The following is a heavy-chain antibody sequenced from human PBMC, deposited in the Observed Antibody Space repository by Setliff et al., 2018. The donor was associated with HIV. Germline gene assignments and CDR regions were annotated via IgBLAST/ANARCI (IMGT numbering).Heavy chain of an antibody. CDR1: GFTFSTYS. J-gene: IGHJ3*01. Sequence: GGSLRLSCAASGFTFSTYSMNWIRQAPGKGLEWISSISSSGRTIKYADSVKGRFTISRDNAKRSLYLQMNSLRVEDTAVYYCARDIPPEYPGFDLWGQGTVVTVSS. D-gene: IGHD6-6*01. V-gene: IGHV3-48*04. CDR2: ISSSGRTI. CDR3: ARDIPPEYPGFDL.